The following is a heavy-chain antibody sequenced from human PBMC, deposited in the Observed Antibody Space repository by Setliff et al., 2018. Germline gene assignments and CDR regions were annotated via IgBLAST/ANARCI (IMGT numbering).Heavy chain of an antibody. D-gene: IGHD5-18*01. CDR1: GYTLTELS. CDR3: ARVPRFTDTRNAFDI. Sequence: ASVKVSCKVSGYTLTELSRHWVRQAPGKGLEWMGGFDPEDGETIYAQKFQGRVTMTEDTSTDTAYMELSSLRSEDTAVYYCARVPRFTDTRNAFDIWGQGTMVTVS. J-gene: IGHJ3*02. V-gene: IGHV1-24*01. CDR2: FDPEDGET.